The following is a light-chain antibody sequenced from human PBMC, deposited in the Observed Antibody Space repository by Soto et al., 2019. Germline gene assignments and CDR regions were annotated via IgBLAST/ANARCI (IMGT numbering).Light chain of an antibody. CDR3: CSYAGSSTFVV. CDR2: EGT. J-gene: IGLJ2*01. CDR1: SGDVGTYKL. V-gene: IGLV2-23*03. Sequence: QCALTQPASVSGSPGQSITISCTGTSGDVGTYKLVSWYQHHPGKVPRLMIYEGTKRPSGVSDRFSGSKSGNTASLTISGLQAEDEADYYCCSYAGSSTFVVFGGGTKLTVL.